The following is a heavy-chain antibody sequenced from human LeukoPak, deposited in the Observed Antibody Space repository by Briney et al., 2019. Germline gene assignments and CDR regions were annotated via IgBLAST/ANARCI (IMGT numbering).Heavy chain of an antibody. D-gene: IGHD1-7*01. CDR1: GYSFTSYW. CDR2: IYPGDSDT. V-gene: IGHV5-51*01. J-gene: IGHJ6*03. Sequence: GESLKIPCKGSGYSFTSYWIGWVRQMPGKGLEWMGIIYPGDSDTRYSPSFQGQVTISADKSISTGYLQWSSLKASDTAMYYCARRPGTTLNYMDVWGKGTTVTVSS. CDR3: ARRPGTTLNYMDV.